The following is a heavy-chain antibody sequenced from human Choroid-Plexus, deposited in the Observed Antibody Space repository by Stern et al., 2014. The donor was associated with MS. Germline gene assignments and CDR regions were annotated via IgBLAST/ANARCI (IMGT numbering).Heavy chain of an antibody. CDR2: ISYDGSK. V-gene: IGHV3-30*18. Sequence: VHLVESGGGVVQPGRPLRLSCAASGFSFSSFGMHWVRQAPGKGLEWVALISYDGSKDYADSVKGRFAIARDNSKNTLYLQMNSLRAEDTAGYYCAKDRQYLTFFFAFWGQGSLVTVSS. CDR1: GFSFSSFG. J-gene: IGHJ4*02. D-gene: IGHD2/OR15-2a*01. CDR3: AKDRQYLTFFFAF.